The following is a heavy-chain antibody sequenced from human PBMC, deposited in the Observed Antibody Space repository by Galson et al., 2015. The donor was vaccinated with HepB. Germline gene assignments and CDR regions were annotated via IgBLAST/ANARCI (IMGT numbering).Heavy chain of an antibody. CDR3: AKDGDDYTNWQNWLDP. CDR2: ISYDGSNK. Sequence: SLRLSCAASGVPFSSYGSYGMHWVCQAPGKGLEWVAGISYDGSNKDYADSVKGRFTISRDNSKNTLYLQMKSLRGEDTAMYYCAKDGDDYTNWQNWLDPWGQGTLVTVSS. CDR1: GVPFSSYGSYG. V-gene: IGHV3-30*18. J-gene: IGHJ5*02. D-gene: IGHD4-11*01.